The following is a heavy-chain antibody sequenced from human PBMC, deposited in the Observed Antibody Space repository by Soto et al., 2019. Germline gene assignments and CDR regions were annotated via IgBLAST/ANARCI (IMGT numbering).Heavy chain of an antibody. Sequence: SETLSLTCTVSGGSISSYYWSWIRQPPGKGLEWIGYIYYSGSTNYNPSLKSRVTISVDTSKNQFSLKLSSVTAADTAVYYCARQVVVVVAANHRFDPWGQGTLVTVSS. CDR2: IYYSGST. CDR3: ARQVVVVVAANHRFDP. V-gene: IGHV4-59*01. CDR1: GGSISSYY. J-gene: IGHJ5*02. D-gene: IGHD2-15*01.